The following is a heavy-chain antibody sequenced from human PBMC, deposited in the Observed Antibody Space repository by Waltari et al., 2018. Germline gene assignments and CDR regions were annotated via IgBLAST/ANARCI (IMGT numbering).Heavy chain of an antibody. CDR2: ITPILGIA. V-gene: IGHV1-69*02. J-gene: IGHJ4*02. CDR1: GGTFSSYT. CDR3: ARTDYSNYGFDY. D-gene: IGHD4-4*01. Sequence: QVQLVQSGAEVKKPGSSVKVSCKASGGTFSSYTISWVRQAPGQGLEWMGRITPILGIANYAQKFQGRVTITADKSTSTAYMELSSLRSEDTAVYYCARTDYSNYGFDYWGQGTLVTVSS.